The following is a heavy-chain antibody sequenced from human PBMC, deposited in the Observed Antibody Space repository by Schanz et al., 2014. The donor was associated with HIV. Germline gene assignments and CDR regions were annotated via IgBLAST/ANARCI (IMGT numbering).Heavy chain of an antibody. J-gene: IGHJ6*02. D-gene: IGHD3-3*01. CDR2: ISGSGTTA. CDR1: GFAFNSYA. Sequence: EVQLLESFFFFFHPLGSLRLSCAASGFAFNSYAMSWVRQAPGKGLECVSVISGSGTTAYYADSVKGRFTISRDNAKNSLYLQMNSLRAEDTAVFYCARDLGVTISTSGPPRNYYAMDVWGQGTAVTVSS. V-gene: IGHV3-23*01. CDR3: ARDLGVTISTSGPPRNYYAMDV.